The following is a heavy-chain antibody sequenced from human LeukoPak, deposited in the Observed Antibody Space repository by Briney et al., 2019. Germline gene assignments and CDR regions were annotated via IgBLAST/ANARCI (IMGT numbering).Heavy chain of an antibody. CDR1: ECSFSNFW. J-gene: IGHJ4*02. D-gene: IGHD3-22*01. CDR2: ISGSGGST. Sequence: GGSLRLSCSASECSFSNFWMSWVRQAPGKGPEWVSAISGSGGSTYYADSVKGRFTISRDNSKNTLYLQMNSLRAEDTAVYYCAKDNHYYDSSGYLNFDYWGQGTLVTVSS. V-gene: IGHV3-23*01. CDR3: AKDNHYYDSSGYLNFDY.